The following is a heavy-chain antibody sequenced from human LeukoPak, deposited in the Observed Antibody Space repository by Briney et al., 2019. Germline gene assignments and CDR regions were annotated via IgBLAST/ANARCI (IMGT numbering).Heavy chain of an antibody. V-gene: IGHV4-4*07. CDR2: IYTSGST. CDR1: GGSISSYY. J-gene: IGHJ4*02. D-gene: IGHD6-13*01. Sequence: SETLSLTCTVSGGSISSYYWSWIRQPAGKGLEWIGRIYTSGSTNYNPSLKSRVTMSVDTSKNQFSLKLSSVTAADTAVYYCARAYSTTWYSYLDYWGQGTLVTVSS. CDR3: ARAYSTTWYSYLDY.